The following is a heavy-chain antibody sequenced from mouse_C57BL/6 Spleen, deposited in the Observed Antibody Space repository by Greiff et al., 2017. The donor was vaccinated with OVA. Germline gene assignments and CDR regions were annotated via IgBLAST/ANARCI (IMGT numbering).Heavy chain of an antibody. V-gene: IGHV2-2*01. CDR2: IWSGGST. Sequence: QVQLQQSGPGLVQPSQSLSITCTVSGFSLTSYGVHWVRQSPGKGLEWLGVIWSGGSTDSNAAFISRLSISKDNSKSQVFFKMNSLQADDTAIYYCARGHYYGSSIDYWGQGTTLTVSS. J-gene: IGHJ2*01. D-gene: IGHD1-1*01. CDR3: ARGHYYGSSIDY. CDR1: GFSLTSYG.